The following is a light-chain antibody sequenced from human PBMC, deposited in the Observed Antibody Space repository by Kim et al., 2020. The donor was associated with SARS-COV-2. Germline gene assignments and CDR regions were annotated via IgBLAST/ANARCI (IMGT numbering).Light chain of an antibody. J-gene: IGLJ2*01. CDR2: QDS. CDR3: QAWDSSTVV. CDR1: KLGDKY. V-gene: IGLV3-1*01. Sequence: SVSPGQTANINCSGDKLGDKYACWYQQKPGQSPVLVIYQDSKRPAGIPERFSGSNSGNTATLTISGTQAMDEADYYCQAWDSSTVVFGGGTQLTVL.